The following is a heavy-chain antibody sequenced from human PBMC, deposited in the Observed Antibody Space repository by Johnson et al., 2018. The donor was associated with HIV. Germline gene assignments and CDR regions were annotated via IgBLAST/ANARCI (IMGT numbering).Heavy chain of an antibody. CDR3: AKDREGRAYVGGDCAFDAFEI. J-gene: IGHJ3*02. Sequence: VQLVESGGGLVQPGRSLRLSCAASGFTFDDYAMHWVRQAPGKGLEWVSGISWNSGSIGYADSVKGRFTIYRDNAKNSLYLQMNSMRPEDTALDYFAKDREGRAYVGGDCAFDAFEIWGQGTMVTVSS. V-gene: IGHV3-9*01. CDR1: GFTFDDYA. D-gene: IGHD2-21*02. CDR2: ISWNSGSI.